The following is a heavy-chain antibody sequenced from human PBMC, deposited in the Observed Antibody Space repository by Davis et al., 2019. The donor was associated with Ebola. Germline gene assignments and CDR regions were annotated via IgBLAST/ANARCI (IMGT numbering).Heavy chain of an antibody. D-gene: IGHD2-15*01. CDR3: AKDGLDCSGVSCLLYYYYGMDV. V-gene: IGHV3-30*18. CDR1: GFTFSSYG. CDR2: ISYDGSNK. Sequence: GGSLRLSCAASGFTFSSYGMHWVRQAPGKGLEWVAVISYDGSNKYYADSVKGRFTISRDNSKNTLYLQMNSLRAEDTAVYYCAKDGLDCSGVSCLLYYYYGMDVWGQGTTVTVSS. J-gene: IGHJ6*02.